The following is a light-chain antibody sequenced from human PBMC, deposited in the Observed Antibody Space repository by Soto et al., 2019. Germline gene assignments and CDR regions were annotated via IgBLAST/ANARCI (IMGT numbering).Light chain of an antibody. J-gene: IGLJ1*01. CDR2: DVS. Sequence: QSALTQPASVSGSPGQSITISCTGTSSDVGDYNYVSWYQQPPGTAPKLMIYDVSDRPSGVSNRFSGSNSGNTASLTISGFQAEDEGDYYCSSYASNSLHVFGTATKVTVL. V-gene: IGLV2-14*01. CDR3: SSYASNSLHV. CDR1: SSDVGDYNY.